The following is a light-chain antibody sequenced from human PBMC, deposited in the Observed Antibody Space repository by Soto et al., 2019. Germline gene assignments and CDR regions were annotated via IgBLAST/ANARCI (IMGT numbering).Light chain of an antibody. Sequence: QSALTQPASVSGSPGQSITISCTGTSSDVGGYNYVSWYQQHPGKAPKLMIYDVSNRPSGVSNRFSGSKSGNTASLTISGLQAEDEADYYCSSYTSSSTLAIAGGTKVT. J-gene: IGLJ2*01. CDR1: SSDVGGYNY. V-gene: IGLV2-14*01. CDR2: DVS. CDR3: SSYTSSSTLA.